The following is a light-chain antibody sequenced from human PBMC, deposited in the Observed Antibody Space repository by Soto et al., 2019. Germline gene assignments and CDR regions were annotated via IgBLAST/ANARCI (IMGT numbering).Light chain of an antibody. CDR1: QTVGVR. CDR3: HQSHRWPRP. V-gene: IGKV3-11*01. Sequence: EIVLTQSPVTLSSSPGERATLSCRASQTVGVRLAWYQHKPGPAPRLLIYESSNRATGIPGRFSGSGSGTDFTLTITSLEPEDFAFYYCHQSHRWPRPFGQGTKV. J-gene: IGKJ1*01. CDR2: ESS.